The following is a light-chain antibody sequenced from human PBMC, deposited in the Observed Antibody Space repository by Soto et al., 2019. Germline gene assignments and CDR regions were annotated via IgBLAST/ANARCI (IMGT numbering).Light chain of an antibody. CDR2: GVS. CDR3: CSYAATYTYV. CDR1: NREVGGYNY. V-gene: IGLV2-11*01. Sequence: SVLTQPHSVSGAPGQVVPISCPGTNREVGGYNYVSWYQQSPGKAPKLLIYGVSERPSGVPDRFSGSKSGSTASLTISGLQAEDEADYYCCSYAATYTYVFGTGTKVTVL. J-gene: IGLJ1*01.